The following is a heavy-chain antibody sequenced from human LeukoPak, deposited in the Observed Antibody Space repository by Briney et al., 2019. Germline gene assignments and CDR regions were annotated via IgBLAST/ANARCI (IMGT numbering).Heavy chain of an antibody. V-gene: IGHV5-51*01. J-gene: IGHJ5*02. CDR2: IYPGDSDT. CDR1: GYSFTSYW. Sequence: LGESLKISCKGSGYSFTSYWIGWVRQMPGKGLEWMGIIYPGDSDTRYSPSFQGQVHISADKSISTAYLQWSSLKASDTAMYYCAIFRPYYCSGGSCYSGNWSDPWGQGTLVTVSS. CDR3: AIFRPYYCSGGSCYSGNWSDP. D-gene: IGHD2-15*01.